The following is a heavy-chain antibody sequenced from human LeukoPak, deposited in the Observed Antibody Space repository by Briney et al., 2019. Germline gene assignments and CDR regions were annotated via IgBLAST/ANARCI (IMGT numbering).Heavy chain of an antibody. Sequence: GGSLSLSCAASGFTFSSYGMHWVRQAPGKGLEWVAFIRYDGSNKYYADSVKGRFTISRDNSKNTLYLQMNSLRAEDTAVYYCAKDHDYYFDYWGQGTLVTVSS. V-gene: IGHV3-30*02. J-gene: IGHJ4*02. CDR1: GFTFSSYG. D-gene: IGHD2-21*02. CDR2: IRYDGSNK. CDR3: AKDHDYYFDY.